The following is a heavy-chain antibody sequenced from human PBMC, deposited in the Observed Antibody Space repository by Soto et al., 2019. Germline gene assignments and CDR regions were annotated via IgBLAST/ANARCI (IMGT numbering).Heavy chain of an antibody. CDR2: IYYSGST. CDR1: GGSISSGGYY. CDR3: ARDGKGAAYTHGPYYFDY. V-gene: IGHV4-31*03. J-gene: IGHJ4*02. D-gene: IGHD1-1*01. Sequence: SETLSLTCTVSGGSISSGGYYWSWIRQHPGKGLEWIGYIYYSGSTYYNPSLKGRVTISVDTSENQFSLKLSSVTAADTAVYYCARDGKGAAYTHGPYYFDYWGQGALVTVSS.